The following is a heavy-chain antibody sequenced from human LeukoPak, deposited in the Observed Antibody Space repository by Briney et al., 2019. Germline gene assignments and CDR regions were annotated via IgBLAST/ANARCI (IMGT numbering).Heavy chain of an antibody. J-gene: IGHJ4*02. Sequence: GGSLRLSCAASGFTFSSYDMHWVRQATGKGLEWVSAVGTAGDTYYPGSVKGRFTISRENAKNSLYLQMNSLRAGDTAVYYCARGVVSGRGRTHFDYWGQGTLVTVS. V-gene: IGHV3-13*01. CDR1: GFTFSSYD. CDR2: VGTAGDT. CDR3: ARGVVSGRGRTHFDY. D-gene: IGHD3-16*01.